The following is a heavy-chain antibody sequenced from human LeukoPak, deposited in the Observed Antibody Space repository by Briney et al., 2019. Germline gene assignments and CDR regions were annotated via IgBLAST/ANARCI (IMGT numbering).Heavy chain of an antibody. CDR1: GGSISSGSYY. J-gene: IGHJ6*03. V-gene: IGHV4-61*02. CDR2: IYTSGST. CDR3: ARDTPGDYYYYYYMDV. Sequence: SETLSLTCTVSGGSISSGSYYWSWIRQPAGKGLEWIGRIYTSGSTNYNPSLKSRVTISVDTSKNQFSLELSSVTAADTAVYYCARDTPGDYYYYYYMDVWGKGTTVTISS.